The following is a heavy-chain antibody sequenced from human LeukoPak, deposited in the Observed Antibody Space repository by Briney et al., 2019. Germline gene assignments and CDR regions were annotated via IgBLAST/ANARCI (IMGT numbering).Heavy chain of an antibody. CDR1: GGSISSSSYY. Sequence: SETLSLTCTVSGGSISSSSYYWGWIRQPPGKGLEWIGSIYYSGSTYYNPSLKSRVTISVDTSKNQFSLKLSSVTAADTAVYYCARDPGVGALDAFDIWGQGTMVTVSS. J-gene: IGHJ3*02. D-gene: IGHD1-26*01. CDR3: ARDPGVGALDAFDI. V-gene: IGHV4-39*07. CDR2: IYYSGST.